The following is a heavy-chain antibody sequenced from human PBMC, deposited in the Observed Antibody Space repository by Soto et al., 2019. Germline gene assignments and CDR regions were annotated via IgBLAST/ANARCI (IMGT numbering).Heavy chain of an antibody. Sequence: EVQLLGSGGGLVQPGGSLRLSCAASGFTCSSYAMSWVRQAPGKGLEWVSAISGSGVSTYYADSVKGRFTISRDNSKNTLYLQMNSLRAEDTAVYYCAKEHHYSSSWSEFDYWGQGTLVTVSS. J-gene: IGHJ4*02. V-gene: IGHV3-23*01. CDR3: AKEHHYSSSWSEFDY. CDR2: ISGSGVST. D-gene: IGHD6-13*01. CDR1: GFTCSSYA.